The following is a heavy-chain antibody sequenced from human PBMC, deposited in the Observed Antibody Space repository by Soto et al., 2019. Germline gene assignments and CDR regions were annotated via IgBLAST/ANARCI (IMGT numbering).Heavy chain of an antibody. Sequence: ASVKVSCKASGYTFTYYGIHWVRQAPGQGLEWMGWINAGNGNTKYSQKFHDRVTITRDTSATTAYMELSSLRSEDTSVFYCARSGYSSGWYHWYFDLWGRGTLVTVSS. CDR2: INAGNGNT. D-gene: IGHD6-19*01. V-gene: IGHV1-3*01. CDR1: GYTFTYYG. CDR3: ARSGYSSGWYHWYFDL. J-gene: IGHJ2*01.